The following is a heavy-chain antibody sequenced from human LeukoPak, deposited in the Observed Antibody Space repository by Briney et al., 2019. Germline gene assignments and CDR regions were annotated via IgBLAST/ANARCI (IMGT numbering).Heavy chain of an antibody. CDR2: IIPIFGTA. J-gene: IGHJ6*02. D-gene: IGHD3-9*01. CDR3: ARDASPRYYDILTGSGTYYYGRDV. CDR1: GGTFSSYA. V-gene: IGHV1-69*13. Sequence: ASVKVSCKASGGTFSSYAISWVRQAPGQGLEWMGGIIPIFGTANYAQKFQGRVTITADESTSTAYMELSSLRSEDTAVYYCARDASPRYYDILTGSGTYYYGRDVWGQGTTVTVSS.